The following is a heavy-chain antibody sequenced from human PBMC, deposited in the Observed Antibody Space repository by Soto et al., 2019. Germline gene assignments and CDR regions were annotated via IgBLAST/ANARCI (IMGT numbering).Heavy chain of an antibody. J-gene: IGHJ5*02. V-gene: IGHV1-3*01. CDR1: GGTFSSNA. D-gene: IGHD2-15*01. CDR3: AREDIVA. Sequence: ASVKVSCKASGGTFSSNAMSWVRQAPGQRLEWMGWIIASNGTAKYSQKFQGRVTITRDTSASTAYMELSSLRSEDTAVYYCAREDIVAWGQGTLVTVSS. CDR2: IIASNGTA.